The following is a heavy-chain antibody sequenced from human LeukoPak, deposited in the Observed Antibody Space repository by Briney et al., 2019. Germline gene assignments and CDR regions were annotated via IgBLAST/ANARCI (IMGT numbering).Heavy chain of an antibody. V-gene: IGHV2-70*20. CDR3: ARIRVDSSGYGYYFDF. CDR1: GFSLSTSGMC. CDR2: IDWDDDK. D-gene: IGHD3-22*01. Sequence: SGPTLVNPTQTLTLTCTFSGFSLSTSGMCVSWVRQPPGKALEWLALIDWDDDKYYSISLKTRLTISKDTSKNQVVLTMTNMDPVDTATYYCARIRVDSSGYGYYFDFWGQGTLVTVSS. J-gene: IGHJ4*02.